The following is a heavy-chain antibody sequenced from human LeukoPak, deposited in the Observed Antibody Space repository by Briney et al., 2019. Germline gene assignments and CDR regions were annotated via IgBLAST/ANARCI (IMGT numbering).Heavy chain of an antibody. J-gene: IGHJ3*02. CDR1: GGTFSGYY. Sequence: PSETLSLTCAVYGGTFSGYYWSWIRQPPGKGLEWIGEINHSGSTNYNPSLKSRVTISVYTSKNQCSLKLSSVTAADTAVYYCLGGVGHDAFDIWGQGTMVTVSS. CDR2: INHSGST. CDR3: LGGVGHDAFDI. D-gene: IGHD3-10*01. V-gene: IGHV4-34*08.